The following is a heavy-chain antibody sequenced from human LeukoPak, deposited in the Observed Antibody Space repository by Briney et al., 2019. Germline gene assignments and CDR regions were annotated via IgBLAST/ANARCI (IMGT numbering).Heavy chain of an antibody. CDR2: IKQDGSEK. CDR1: GFTFSNYW. J-gene: IGHJ4*02. Sequence: PGGSLRLSCAASGFTFSNYWMTWVRQAPGKGLEWVANIKQDGSEKYYVDSVKGRFTISRDNAKNSLYLQMNSLRAEDTAVYYCARASWGSAMVLAATASDFWGQGTLVTVSS. CDR3: ARASWGSAMVLAATASDF. V-gene: IGHV3-7*01. D-gene: IGHD2-15*01.